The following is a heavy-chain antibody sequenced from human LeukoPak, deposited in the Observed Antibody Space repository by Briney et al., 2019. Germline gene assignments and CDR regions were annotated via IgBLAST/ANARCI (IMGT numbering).Heavy chain of an antibody. CDR2: ISFDGGKT. Sequence: GGSLRLSCAASRFTFTTSSMHWVRQAPGKGLEWVALISFDGGKTSYADSVRGRFTISRDNSKNTLYLQMNSLRAEDTAVYYCARSPPYYYDSSGPFDYWGQGTLVTVSS. CDR1: RFTFTTSS. J-gene: IGHJ4*02. D-gene: IGHD3-22*01. V-gene: IGHV3-30*04. CDR3: ARSPPYYYDSSGPFDY.